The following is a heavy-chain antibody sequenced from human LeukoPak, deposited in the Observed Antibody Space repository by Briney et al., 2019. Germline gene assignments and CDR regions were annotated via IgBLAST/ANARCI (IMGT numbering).Heavy chain of an antibody. CDR2: IYTSGST. CDR3: ARVELIVALPTSFDP. J-gene: IGHJ5*02. V-gene: IGHV4-61*02. CDR1: GGSINSTSYY. Sequence: PSETLSLTCTVSGGSINSTSYYWSWIRQPAGKGLEWIGRIYTSGSTNYNPSLKSRVTMSVDTSKNQFSLKLSSVTSADTAMYYCARVELIVALPTSFDPWGQGTLVTVSS. D-gene: IGHD5-12*01.